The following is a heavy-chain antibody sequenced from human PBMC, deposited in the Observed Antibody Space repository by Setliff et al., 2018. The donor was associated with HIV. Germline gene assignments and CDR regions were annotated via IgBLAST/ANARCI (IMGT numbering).Heavy chain of an antibody. J-gene: IGHJ6*03. CDR2: VYSSGST. D-gene: IGHD3-10*01. CDR3: ARYGEFHYYYYYYMDV. CDR1: GGSISDYY. Sequence: SETLSLTCTVSGGSISDYYWTWIRQPAGKGLEWIGRVYSSGSTNCNPSLKSRVTMSVDTSTNQFSLKLSSVTAADTAVYYCARYGEFHYYYYYYMDVWGKGTTVTVSS. V-gene: IGHV4-4*07.